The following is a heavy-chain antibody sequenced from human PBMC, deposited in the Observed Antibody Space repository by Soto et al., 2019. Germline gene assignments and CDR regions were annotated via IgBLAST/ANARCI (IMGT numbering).Heavy chain of an antibody. V-gene: IGHV3-21*01. CDR1: GFTFSSYT. CDR2: IGTSSSYI. D-gene: IGHD4-17*01. J-gene: IGHJ6*02. Sequence: WGSLRLSCAASGFTFSSYTMNWFRQSPGRGLEWVSSIGTSSSYIYYADSVKGRFTISRDNAKNPLFLQMNSLRADDTAVYYCAGDSVRDYLYYYYGMDVWGQGTTVTVSS. CDR3: AGDSVRDYLYYYYGMDV.